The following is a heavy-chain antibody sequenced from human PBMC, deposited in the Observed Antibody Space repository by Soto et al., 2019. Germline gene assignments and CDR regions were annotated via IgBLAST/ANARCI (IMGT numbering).Heavy chain of an antibody. CDR2: IYYSGST. D-gene: IGHD5-18*01. CDR3: ACIFSGGYGYGFYYYDVDV. J-gene: IGHJ6*02. Sequence: SETLSLTCTVSGGSISNSSYCWSWIRQPPGKGLEWIGSIYYSGSTYYNPSLKSRVTISVDTSKNQFSLKLSSVTAADTAVYYCACIFSGGYGYGFYYYDVDVWGQGTTVTVSS. CDR1: GGSISNSSYC. V-gene: IGHV4-39*01.